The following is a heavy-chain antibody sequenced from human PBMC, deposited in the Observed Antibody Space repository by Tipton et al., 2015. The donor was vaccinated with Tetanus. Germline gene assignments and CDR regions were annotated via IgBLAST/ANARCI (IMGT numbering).Heavy chain of an antibody. CDR1: GYTFTSYG. CDR3: ARVPITDGSGFDY. CDR2: FIPIFNTA. D-gene: IGHD6-19*01. Sequence: QLVQSGAEVKKPGASVKVSCKASGYTFTSYGISWVRQAPGHGLEWMGTFIPIFNTANYAQKFQGRVTLTADGSTNTVIMQLSSLRSDDTAVYYCARVPITDGSGFDYWGQGTVVTVSS. J-gene: IGHJ4*02. V-gene: IGHV1-69*18.